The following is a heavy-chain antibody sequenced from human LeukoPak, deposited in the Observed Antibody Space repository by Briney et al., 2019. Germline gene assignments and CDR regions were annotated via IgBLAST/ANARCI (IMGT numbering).Heavy chain of an antibody. D-gene: IGHD4-17*01. CDR1: GGTFSSYA. CDR2: IIPILGIA. CDR3: ARDLKGSTVTTARYYYYGMDV. Sequence: ASVKVSCKASGGTFSSYAISWVRQAPGQGLEWMGRIIPILGIANYAQKFQGRVTITADKSTSTAYMELSSLRSEDTAVYYCARDLKGSTVTTARYYYYGMDVWGQGTTVTVSS. J-gene: IGHJ6*02. V-gene: IGHV1-69*04.